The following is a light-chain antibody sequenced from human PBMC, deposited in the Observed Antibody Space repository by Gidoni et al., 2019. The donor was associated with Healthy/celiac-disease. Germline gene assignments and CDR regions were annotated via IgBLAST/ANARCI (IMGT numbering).Light chain of an antibody. Sequence: DIQMTQAPSSLSASVGDRVTITCQASQSISSYLNWYQQKPWNAPKLLIFGASSLQSGVPSRFSGSGSGTDFTLTISSLQPEDFATYYCQQSYSTPSTFGQGTRLEIK. J-gene: IGKJ5*01. V-gene: IGKV1-39*01. CDR1: QSISSY. CDR3: QQSYSTPST. CDR2: GAS.